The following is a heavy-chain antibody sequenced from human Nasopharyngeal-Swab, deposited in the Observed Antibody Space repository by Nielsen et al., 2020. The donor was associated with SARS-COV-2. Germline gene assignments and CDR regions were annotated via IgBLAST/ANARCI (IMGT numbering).Heavy chain of an antibody. CDR3: ATDRIAAAGDLDY. J-gene: IGHJ4*02. V-gene: IGHV3-9*01. D-gene: IGHD6-13*01. CDR1: GFTFDDYA. Sequence: SLKISCAASGFTFDDYAMHWVRQAPGKGLEWVSGISWNSGSIGYADSVKGRFTISRDNAKNSLYLQMNSLRAEDTAVYYCATDRIAAAGDLDYWGQGTLVTVSS. CDR2: ISWNSGSI.